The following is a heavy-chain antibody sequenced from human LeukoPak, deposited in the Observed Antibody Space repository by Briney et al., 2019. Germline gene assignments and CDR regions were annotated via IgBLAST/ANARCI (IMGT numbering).Heavy chain of an antibody. CDR2: ISDSGTLT. CDR3: AKDARRTSGWYYFDY. V-gene: IGHV3-23*01. J-gene: IGHJ4*02. Sequence: GGSLRLSCAASGFAFSSQAMGWVRQAPGKGLEWVSVISDSGTLTYYTDSVKGRFTISRDNSKNTLFLQMNSLRAEDTAVYYCAKDARRTSGWYYFDYWGEGTLVTVSS. D-gene: IGHD6-19*01. CDR1: GFAFSSQA.